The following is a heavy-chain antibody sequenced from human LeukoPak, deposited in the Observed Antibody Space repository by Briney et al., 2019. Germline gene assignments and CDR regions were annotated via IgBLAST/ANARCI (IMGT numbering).Heavy chain of an antibody. D-gene: IGHD6-19*01. CDR3: ARASVAASGYYFDY. CDR2: IYHSGST. Sequence: SETLSLTCAVSGGSISSGGYSWSWIRQPPGKGLEWIGYIYHSGSTYSDPSLRSRVTISVDRSKNQFSLKLSSVTAADTAVYCCARASVAASGYYFDYWGQGTLVTVSS. CDR1: GGSISSGGYS. J-gene: IGHJ4*02. V-gene: IGHV4-30-2*01.